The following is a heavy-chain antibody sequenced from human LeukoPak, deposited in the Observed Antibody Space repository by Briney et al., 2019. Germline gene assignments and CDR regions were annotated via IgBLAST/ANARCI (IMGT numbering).Heavy chain of an antibody. D-gene: IGHD2-2*01. CDR1: GFTFSSYG. CDR2: ICYDGSNK. J-gene: IGHJ4*02. CDR3: ARGGCSSISCYEEEYYFDY. Sequence: GRSLRLSCAASGFTFSSYGMHWVRQAPGKGLEWVAVICYDGSNKYYADSVKGRFTISRDNSKNTLYLQMNSLRAEDTAVYYCARGGCSSISCYEEEYYFDYWGQGTLVTVSS. V-gene: IGHV3-33*01.